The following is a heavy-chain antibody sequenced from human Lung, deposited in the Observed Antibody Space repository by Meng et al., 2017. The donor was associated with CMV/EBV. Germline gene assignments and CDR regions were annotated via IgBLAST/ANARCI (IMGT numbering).Heavy chain of an antibody. CDR3: ARDRYSGSSDAFDI. CDR2: ISSSSSYI. Sequence: GGSLRLXXAASGFTFSSYSMNWVRQAPGKGLEWVSSISSSSSYIYYADSVKGRFTISRDNAKNSLYLQMNSLRAEDTAVYYCARDRYSGSSDAFDIWGQGTMVTVS. V-gene: IGHV3-21*01. D-gene: IGHD1-26*01. CDR1: GFTFSSYS. J-gene: IGHJ3*02.